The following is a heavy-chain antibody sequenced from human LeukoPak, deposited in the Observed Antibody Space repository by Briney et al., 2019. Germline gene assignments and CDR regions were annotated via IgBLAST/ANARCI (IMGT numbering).Heavy chain of an antibody. Sequence: GGSLRLSCAASGFTFSVYSMNWVRQAPGRGLEWVSSISGSSGSIYYADSLKGRFTISRDNANNSLFLQMGSLRAEDTAVYYCVRQCYDFWIFDIWGQGTLVTVSS. D-gene: IGHD3-3*01. J-gene: IGHJ3*02. V-gene: IGHV3-21*01. CDR1: GFTFSVYS. CDR2: ISGSSGSI. CDR3: VRQCYDFWIFDI.